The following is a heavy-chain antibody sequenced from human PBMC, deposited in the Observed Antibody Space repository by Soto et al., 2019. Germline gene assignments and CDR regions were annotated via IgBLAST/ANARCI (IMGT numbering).Heavy chain of an antibody. D-gene: IGHD3-3*01. V-gene: IGHV4-34*01. CDR1: GGSFSGYY. Sequence: ASETLSLTCAVYGGSFSGYYWSWIRQPPGKGLERIGEINHSGRTNYNPSLKSRVTISVDTSKNQFSLKLSSVTAADTAVYYCARLSRDFWSGYYTGWVDYWGQGTLVTVSS. CDR3: ARLSRDFWSGYYTGWVDY. CDR2: INHSGRT. J-gene: IGHJ4*02.